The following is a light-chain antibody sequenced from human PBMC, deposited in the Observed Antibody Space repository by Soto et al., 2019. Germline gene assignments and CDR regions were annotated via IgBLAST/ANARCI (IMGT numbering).Light chain of an antibody. CDR3: QRYGISPFT. J-gene: IGKJ3*01. CDR2: GAS. V-gene: IGKV3-20*01. Sequence: ESALTQSPGTLSLSPGQRATLSCRASQSVSSSYLAWYQQKPGQAPRLVIYGASSRATGIPDRFSGSGSGTDFTLTISRLEPEDFAVYYCQRYGISPFTFGPGTKVDIK. CDR1: QSVSSSY.